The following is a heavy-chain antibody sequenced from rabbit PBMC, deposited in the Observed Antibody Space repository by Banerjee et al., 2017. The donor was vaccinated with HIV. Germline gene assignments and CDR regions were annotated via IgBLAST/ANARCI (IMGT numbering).Heavy chain of an antibody. D-gene: IGHD2-1*01. CDR3: AIIYDDYGDPSYFNL. CDR1: SSNG. Sequence: SSNGVSWVRQAPGKGLEWIGYIDPVFGSTCYASWVNGRFTISSHNAQNTLYLQLNSLTAADTATYFCAIIYDDYGDPSYFNLWGPGTLVTVS. CDR2: IDPVFGST. J-gene: IGHJ4*01. V-gene: IGHV1S7*01.